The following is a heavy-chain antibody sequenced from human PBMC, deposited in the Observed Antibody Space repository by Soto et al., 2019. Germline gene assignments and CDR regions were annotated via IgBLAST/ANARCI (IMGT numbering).Heavy chain of an antibody. CDR3: ARAAPSGYVVDI. CDR1: GYTLTSYD. CDR2: MNPSTGDT. Sequence: QVQLVQSGAEVKKPGASVKVSCKASGYTLTSYDINWVRQATGQGLEWVGWMNPSTGDTGYAQKFQGRVTMTSNAAIGTAYMELNSLRSEDTAVYYCARAAPSGYVVDIWGQGTLVTVSS. V-gene: IGHV1-8*01. J-gene: IGHJ4*02. D-gene: IGHD3-22*01.